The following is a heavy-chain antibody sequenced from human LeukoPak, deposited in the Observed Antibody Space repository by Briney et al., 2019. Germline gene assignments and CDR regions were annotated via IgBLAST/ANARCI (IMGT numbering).Heavy chain of an antibody. J-gene: IGHJ4*02. CDR1: GYTSTSYW. CDR2: IYPGDSDT. D-gene: IGHD3-22*01. CDR3: ARLYDSSGYPFDY. V-gene: IGHV5-51*01. Sequence: GESLKISCKGSGYTSTSYWIGWVRQMPGKGLEWMGIIYPGDSDTRYSPSFQGQVTISADRSISTAYLQWSSLKASDTAMYYCARLYDSSGYPFDYWGQGTLVTVSS.